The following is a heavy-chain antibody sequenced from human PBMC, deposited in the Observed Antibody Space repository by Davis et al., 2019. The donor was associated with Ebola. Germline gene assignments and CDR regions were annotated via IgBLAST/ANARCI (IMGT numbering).Heavy chain of an antibody. Sequence: GGSLRLSCKGSGYRFTTYWIVWVRQLPGKGLECMGIIFPGDSDTRYSPSFQGQVTISADKSITTAYLQWSSLKASDTAMYYCARGTDGYNPGGYFDSWGQGTLVTVSS. CDR1: GYRFTTYW. D-gene: IGHD5-24*01. V-gene: IGHV5-51*01. CDR2: IFPGDSDT. CDR3: ARGTDGYNPGGYFDS. J-gene: IGHJ4*02.